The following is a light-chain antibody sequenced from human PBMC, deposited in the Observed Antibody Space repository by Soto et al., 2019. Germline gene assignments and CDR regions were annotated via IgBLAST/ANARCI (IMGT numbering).Light chain of an antibody. Sequence: AIQMTQSPSSLSASVGDRVTITCRASQGIRNDLGWYQQKPGKAHKLLIYAASSLLSGVPSRFSGIGSGTEFSRTISSLPADDLATYYCLQDTKYPLTFGGGTKVEIK. CDR1: QGIRND. J-gene: IGKJ4*01. CDR2: AAS. V-gene: IGKV1-6*01. CDR3: LQDTKYPLT.